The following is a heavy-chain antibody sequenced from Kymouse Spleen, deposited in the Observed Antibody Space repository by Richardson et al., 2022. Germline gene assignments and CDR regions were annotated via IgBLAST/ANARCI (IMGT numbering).Heavy chain of an antibody. V-gene: IGHV3-21*03. J-gene: IGHJ4*02. CDR2: ISSSSSYI. Sequence: EVQLVESGGGLVKPGGSLRLSCAASGFTFSSYSMNWVRQAPGKGLEWVSSISSSSSYIYYADSVKGRFTISRDNAKNSLYLQMNSLRAEDTAVYYCARRRGYSYGPFDYWGQGTLVTVSS. D-gene: IGHD5-18,IGHD5-18*01. CDR1: GFTFSSYS. CDR3: ARRRGYSYGPFDY.